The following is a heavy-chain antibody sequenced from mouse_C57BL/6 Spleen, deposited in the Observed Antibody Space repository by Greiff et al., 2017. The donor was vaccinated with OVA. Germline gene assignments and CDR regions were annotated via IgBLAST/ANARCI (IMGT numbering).Heavy chain of an antibody. CDR1: GFTFSDYY. Sequence: EVHLVESEGGLVQPGSSMKLSCTASGFTFSDYYMAWVRQVPEKGLEWVANINYDGSSTYYLDSLKSRFIISRDNAKNILYLQMSSLKSEDTATYYCARDRPPGAMDYWGQGTSVTVSS. CDR3: ARDRPPGAMDY. J-gene: IGHJ4*01. V-gene: IGHV5-16*01. CDR2: INYDGSST.